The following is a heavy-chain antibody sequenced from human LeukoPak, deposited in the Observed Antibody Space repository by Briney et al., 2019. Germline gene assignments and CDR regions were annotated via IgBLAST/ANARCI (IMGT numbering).Heavy chain of an antibody. CDR2: IKSKTDGGTT. V-gene: IGHV3-15*01. D-gene: IGHD3-22*01. J-gene: IGHJ4*02. CDR3: TTPNYDSSGYPFDY. CDR1: GFTFSNAW. Sequence: GGSLRLSCAASGFTFSNAWMSWVRQAPGKGLEWVGRIKSKTDGGTTDYAAPVKGRFTISRDDSKNTLYLQMNSLKTEDTAVYYCTTPNYDSSGYPFDYWGQGTLVTVSS.